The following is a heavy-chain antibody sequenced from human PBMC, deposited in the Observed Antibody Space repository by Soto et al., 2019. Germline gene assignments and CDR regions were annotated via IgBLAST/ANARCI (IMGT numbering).Heavy chain of an antibody. V-gene: IGHV4-31*03. CDR2: IYYSGST. Sequence: QVRLEESGPGLGKPSETLSLICSVSGGSVNNADYFWSWIRHHPENGLEWIGYIYYSGSTRYNPSFKTRATLSIDTSKNQFSLRLNSVTVADTAVYFCARDADYGGSRGGMDVWGRGTTVTVSS. J-gene: IGHJ6*02. D-gene: IGHD4-17*01. CDR1: GGSVNNADYF. CDR3: ARDADYGGSRGGMDV.